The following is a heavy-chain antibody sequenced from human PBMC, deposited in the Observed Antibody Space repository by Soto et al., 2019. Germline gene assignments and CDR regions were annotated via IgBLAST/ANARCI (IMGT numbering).Heavy chain of an antibody. CDR3: ARDRNEAAAYYYYYYMDV. Sequence: CRASGYTFTSYGISWSRQHAGKGLEWSGYIYDSGSTDYNPSLKSRVTISVDTSKNQFSLKLRSVTAADTAVYYCARDRNEAAAYYYYYYMDVWGKGPTVTVSS. CDR2: IYDSGST. D-gene: IGHD6-13*01. J-gene: IGHJ6*03. V-gene: IGHV4-31*03. CDR1: GYTFTSYGI.